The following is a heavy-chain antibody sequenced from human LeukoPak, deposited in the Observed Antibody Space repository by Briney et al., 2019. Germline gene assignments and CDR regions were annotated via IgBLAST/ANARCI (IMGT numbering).Heavy chain of an antibody. J-gene: IGHJ4*02. CDR1: GYTFTSYY. CDR3: ARDVYLGIAARPHYFDY. CDR2: INPSIGSA. Sequence: ASVKVSCKASGYTFTSYYMHWVRQAPGQGLEWMGIINPSIGSASFAQKFQGRVTITTDESTSTAYMELSSLRSEDTAVYYCARDVYLGIAARPHYFDYWGQGTLVTVSS. V-gene: IGHV1-46*01. D-gene: IGHD6-6*01.